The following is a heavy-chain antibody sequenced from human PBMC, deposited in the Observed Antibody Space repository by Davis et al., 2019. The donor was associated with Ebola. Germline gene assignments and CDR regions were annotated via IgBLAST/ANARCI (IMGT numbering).Heavy chain of an antibody. CDR3: ARGIIAAAGRDYFDY. D-gene: IGHD6-13*01. V-gene: IGHV3-7*01. Sequence: PGGSLRLSCAASGFTFSSYWMSWVRQAPGKGLEWVANIKQDGSEKYYVDSVKGRFTISRDNAKNSLYLQMNSLRAEDTAVYYCARGIIAAAGRDYFDYWGQGTLVTVSS. CDR2: IKQDGSEK. CDR1: GFTFSSYW. J-gene: IGHJ4*02.